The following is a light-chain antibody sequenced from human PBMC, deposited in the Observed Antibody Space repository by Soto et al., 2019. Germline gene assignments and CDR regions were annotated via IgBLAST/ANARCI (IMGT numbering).Light chain of an antibody. V-gene: IGKV1-5*01. CDR2: DAS. CDR1: QTISTW. J-gene: IGKJ1*01. CDR3: QQYSSYPLT. Sequence: DIQMTQSPSTLSASVGDRVSITCRASQTISTWLAWYQQRPGKAPRLLIYDASTLESGVPSTFSGSGSGTEFTLTISSLQPDDFATYYCQQYSSYPLTFGHGTRVEIK.